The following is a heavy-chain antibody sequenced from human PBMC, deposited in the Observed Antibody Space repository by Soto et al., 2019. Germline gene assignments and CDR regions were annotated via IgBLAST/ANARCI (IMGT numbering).Heavy chain of an antibody. D-gene: IGHD3-22*01. V-gene: IGHV1-69*06. CDR1: GGSFSNYG. CDR3: ARDRQYYDSSGYYYYHFDY. J-gene: IGHJ4*02. Sequence: QVQLVQSGAEVKKPGSSVRVSCKTSGGSFSNYGISWVRQAPGQGLEWMGGIIPMFSRTKYAQKFQGRVTITADKSTSTAYLELSSLRSEDTAIYYCARDRQYYDSSGYYYYHFDYWGQGTLVSVSS. CDR2: IIPMFSRT.